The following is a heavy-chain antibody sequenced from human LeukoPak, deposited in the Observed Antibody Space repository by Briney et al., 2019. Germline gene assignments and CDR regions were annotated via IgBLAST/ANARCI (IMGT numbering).Heavy chain of an antibody. V-gene: IGHV1-8*03. Sequence: ASVKVSCKASGYTFTSYDINWVRQATGQGLEWMGWLNPNSGNTGYAQKFQSRVTITRDTSASTAYMELSSLRSEDTAVYYCARALRYSYGTDYGMDVWGQGTTVTVSS. CDR2: LNPNSGNT. J-gene: IGHJ6*02. D-gene: IGHD5-18*01. CDR1: GYTFTSYD. CDR3: ARALRYSYGTDYGMDV.